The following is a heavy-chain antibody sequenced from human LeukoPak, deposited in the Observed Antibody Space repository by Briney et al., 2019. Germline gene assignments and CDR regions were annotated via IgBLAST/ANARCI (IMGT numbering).Heavy chain of an antibody. CDR3: ARGQQWLYYYYYMDV. V-gene: IGHV1-2*02. CDR2: INPNSGGT. CDR1: GYTFTGYY. D-gene: IGHD6-19*01. Sequence: ASVKVSCRASGYTFTGYYMHWVRQAPGQGLEWMGWINPNSGGTNYAQKFQGRVTMTRDTSISTAYMELSRLRSDDTAVYYCARGQQWLYYYYYMDVWGKGTTVTVSS. J-gene: IGHJ6*03.